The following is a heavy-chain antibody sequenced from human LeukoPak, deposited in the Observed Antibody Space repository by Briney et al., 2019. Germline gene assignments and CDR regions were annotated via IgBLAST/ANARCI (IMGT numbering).Heavy chain of an antibody. Sequence: PGGSLRLSCAASGFTFSSYGMHWVRQAPGKGLEWVAFIRYDGSNKYYADSVKGRFTISRDNSKNTLYLQMNSLRAEDTAVYYCARRFVTTVTSWFDPWGQGTLVTVSS. V-gene: IGHV3-30*02. CDR3: ARRFVTTVTSWFDP. D-gene: IGHD4-11*01. CDR1: GFTFSSYG. CDR2: IRYDGSNK. J-gene: IGHJ5*02.